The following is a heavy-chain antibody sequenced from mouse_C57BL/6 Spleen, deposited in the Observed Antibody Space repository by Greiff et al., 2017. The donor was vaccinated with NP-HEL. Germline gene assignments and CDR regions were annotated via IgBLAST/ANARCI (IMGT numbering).Heavy chain of an antibody. J-gene: IGHJ2*01. Sequence: DVKLVESGGGLVKPGGSLKLSCAASGFTFSSYAMSWVRQTPEKRLEWVATISDGGSYTYYPDNVQGRFTISRDNAKNNLYLQMSHLKSEDTAMYYCAREDYGSSYPFDYWGQGTTLTVSS. V-gene: IGHV5-4*01. D-gene: IGHD1-1*01. CDR2: ISDGGSYT. CDR3: AREDYGSSYPFDY. CDR1: GFTFSSYA.